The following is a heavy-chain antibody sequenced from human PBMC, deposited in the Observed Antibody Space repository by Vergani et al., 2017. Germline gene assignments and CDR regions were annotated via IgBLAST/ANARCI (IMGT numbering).Heavy chain of an antibody. CDR3: ARHADDCTNGVCIGFDY. D-gene: IGHD2-8*01. V-gene: IGHV3-33*01. Sequence: QVQLVESGGGVVQPGRSLRLSCAASGFTFSSYGMHWVRQAPGKGLEWVAVIWYDGSNQYYADSVKGRFTISRDNSKNTLYLQMNSLRAEDTAVYYCARHADDCTNGVCIGFDYWGQGTLVTVSS. CDR1: GFTFSSYG. CDR2: IWYDGSNQ. J-gene: IGHJ4*02.